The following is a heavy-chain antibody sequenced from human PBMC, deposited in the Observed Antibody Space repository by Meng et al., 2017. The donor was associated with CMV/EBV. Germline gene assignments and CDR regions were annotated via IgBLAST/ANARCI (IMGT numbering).Heavy chain of an antibody. J-gene: IGHJ4*02. D-gene: IGHD3-22*01. V-gene: IGHV3-23*01. CDR3: AKGGPYYYDSSGYLGDDY. Sequence: TFSSYAMSWVRQAPGKGLEWVSAIRGSGGSTYYAESVKGRFTISRDNSKNTLYLQMNSLRAEDTAVYYCAKGGPYYYDSSGYLGDDYWGQGTLVTVSS. CDR1: TFSSYA. CDR2: IRGSGGST.